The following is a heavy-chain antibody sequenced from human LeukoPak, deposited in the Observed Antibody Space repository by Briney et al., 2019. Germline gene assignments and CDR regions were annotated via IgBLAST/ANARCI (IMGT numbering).Heavy chain of an antibody. J-gene: IGHJ6*03. Sequence: PSETLSLACTVSNDSISNYYWSWIRQPAGKRLEWIGRIYSSGSTNYNPSLKSRVTMSVDTSKNQFSLRPSSVTAADTAVYYCARMWFGKLSASFYYYYMDVWGKGTTVTVSS. CDR2: IYSSGST. CDR3: ARMWFGKLSASFYYYYMDV. D-gene: IGHD3-10*01. V-gene: IGHV4-4*07. CDR1: NDSISNYY.